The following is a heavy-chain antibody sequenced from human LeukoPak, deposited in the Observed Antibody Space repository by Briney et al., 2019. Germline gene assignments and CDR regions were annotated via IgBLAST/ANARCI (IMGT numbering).Heavy chain of an antibody. CDR2: INPSGGST. CDR1: GYTFTSYY. D-gene: IGHD1-26*01. CDR3: ARDGIVGALDYYYYMDV. J-gene: IGHJ6*03. Sequence: ASVKVSCKASGYTFTSYYMHWVRQAPGQGLEWMGIINPSGGSTSYAQKFQGRVTMTRDMSTSTVYMELSSLRSEDTAVYYCARDGIVGALDYYYYMDVWGQGTLVTVSS. V-gene: IGHV1-46*01.